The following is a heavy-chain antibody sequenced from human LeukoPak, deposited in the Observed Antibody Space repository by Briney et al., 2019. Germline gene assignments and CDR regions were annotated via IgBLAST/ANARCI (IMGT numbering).Heavy chain of an antibody. CDR3: ARDIVVVPAAPKSFFLDY. D-gene: IGHD2-2*01. V-gene: IGHV3-11*01. Sequence: GGSLRLSCAASGFTFSDYYMSWIRQAPGKGLEWVSYISSSGSTIYYADSVKGRFTISRDNAKNSLYLQMNSLRAEDTAVYYCARDIVVVPAAPKSFFLDYWGQGTLVTVSS. J-gene: IGHJ4*02. CDR2: ISSSGSTI. CDR1: GFTFSDYY.